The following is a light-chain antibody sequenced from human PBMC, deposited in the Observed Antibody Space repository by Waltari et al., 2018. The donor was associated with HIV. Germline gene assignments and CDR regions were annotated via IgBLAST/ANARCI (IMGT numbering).Light chain of an antibody. CDR1: TIERKS. V-gene: IGLV3-21*04. CDR2: DDN. CDR3: QVWDSTSDHVV. Sequence: VLTQTPSVSVAQGKTATIPCVAGTIERKSVHRYQQKPGQAPAVVIYDDNDRPSGIRERCTGSNSGDTATLTMRRVGDGDEADYDCQVWDSTSDHVVFGGGTKLTVL. J-gene: IGLJ2*01.